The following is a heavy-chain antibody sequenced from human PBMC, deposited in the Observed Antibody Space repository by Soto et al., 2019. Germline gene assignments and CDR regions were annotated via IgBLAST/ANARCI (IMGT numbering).Heavy chain of an antibody. CDR1: GGTLSNYG. CDR2: VIPVFGTA. V-gene: IGHV1-69*12. D-gene: IGHD4-17*01. Sequence: QVQLVQSGAEVKKPGSSVKVSCKASGGTLSNYGVSWVRQAPGQGLEWMGGVIPVFGTANYAHKFQGRLTITADGSTSTVYMDVSSLRSEDTAVYYCARGDATKITVTTYYGMDVWGQGTTVTVSS. CDR3: ARGDATKITVTTYYGMDV. J-gene: IGHJ6*02.